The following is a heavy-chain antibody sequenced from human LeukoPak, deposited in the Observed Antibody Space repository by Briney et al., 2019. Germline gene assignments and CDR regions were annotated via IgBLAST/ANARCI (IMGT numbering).Heavy chain of an antibody. D-gene: IGHD6-6*01. J-gene: IGHJ4*02. CDR3: VRDPEYASSSGDFDY. CDR2: ISSSGSTI. Sequence: GGSLRLSCAASGFTFKNYEMNWIRQAPGKRLEWISDISSSGSTIYYADSVKGRFTISRDNAKKSLYLQMNGVRAEDTAVYYCVRDPEYASSSGDFDYWGQGTLVTVSS. V-gene: IGHV3-48*03. CDR1: GFTFKNYE.